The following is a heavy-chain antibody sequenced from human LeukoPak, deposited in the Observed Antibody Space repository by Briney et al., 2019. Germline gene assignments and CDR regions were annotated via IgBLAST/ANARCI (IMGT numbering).Heavy chain of an antibody. J-gene: IGHJ5*02. CDR3: ARGITIFGVVIRFDP. CDR2: IYYSGST. V-gene: IGHV4-59*01. Sequence: PSETLSLTCTVSGGSISSYYWSWIRQPPGKGLEWIGYIYYSGSTNYNPSLKSRVTISVDTSKNQFSLKRSSVTAADTAVYYCARGITIFGVVIRFDPWGQGTLVTVSS. D-gene: IGHD3-3*01. CDR1: GGSISSYY.